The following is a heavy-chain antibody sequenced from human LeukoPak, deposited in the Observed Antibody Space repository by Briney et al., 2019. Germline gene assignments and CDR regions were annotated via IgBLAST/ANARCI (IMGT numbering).Heavy chain of an antibody. CDR2: ISSSGGGT. CDR1: RFTFSNYA. CDR3: AKGSQWDFLVGVFDS. J-gene: IGHJ4*02. V-gene: IGHV3-23*01. Sequence: GGSLRLSCAASRFTFSNYAMSWVRQAPGKGLEWVSTISSSGGGTYYADSVKGRLTISRDNSKNTLYLQMNSLRADDTAVYYCAKGSQWDFLVGVFDSWGQGTLVTVSS. D-gene: IGHD1-26*01.